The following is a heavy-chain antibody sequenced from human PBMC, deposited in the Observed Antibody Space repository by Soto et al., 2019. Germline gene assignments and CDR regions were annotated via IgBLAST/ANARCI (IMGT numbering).Heavy chain of an antibody. CDR1: GGCITSYY. CDR2: IYYSGST. V-gene: IGHV4-59*01. J-gene: IGHJ3*02. Sequence: SETLSLTCSVSGGCITSYYWSWIRQPPGKGLEWIAYIYYSGSTSYNPSLKSRVSISLDTSKNQFSLKLSSVTAADTAVYYCARTYDGSGPNSGGYGYDIWGQGTMVTVSS. D-gene: IGHD3-22*01. CDR3: ARTYDGSGPNSGGYGYDI.